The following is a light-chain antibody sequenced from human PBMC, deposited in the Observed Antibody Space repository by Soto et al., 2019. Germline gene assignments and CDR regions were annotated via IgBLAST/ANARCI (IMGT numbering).Light chain of an antibody. Sequence: EIVLTQAPVTLSLSPGQRATLSCRASQSVYNFLAWYQQKPGQAPRLLISDASERATGIPARFSGSGSGTDFTLTISSLDPEDFAIYYCQQRAKWPLTFGGGTKVEIK. CDR3: QQRAKWPLT. CDR2: DAS. CDR1: QSVYNF. V-gene: IGKV3-11*01. J-gene: IGKJ4*01.